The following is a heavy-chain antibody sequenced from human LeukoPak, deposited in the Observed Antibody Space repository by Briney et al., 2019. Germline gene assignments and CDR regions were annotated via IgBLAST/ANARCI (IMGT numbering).Heavy chain of an antibody. Sequence: PGGSLRLSCAASGFTFSSYAMSWVRQAPGKGLEWVSAISGSGGSTYYADSVKGRFTISRDNSKNTLYLQMNSLRAEDTAVYYCAKDAPIEWELPAYYYYGMDVWGQGTTVTVSS. D-gene: IGHD1-26*01. V-gene: IGHV3-23*01. CDR3: AKDAPIEWELPAYYYYGMDV. CDR2: ISGSGGST. J-gene: IGHJ6*02. CDR1: GFTFSSYA.